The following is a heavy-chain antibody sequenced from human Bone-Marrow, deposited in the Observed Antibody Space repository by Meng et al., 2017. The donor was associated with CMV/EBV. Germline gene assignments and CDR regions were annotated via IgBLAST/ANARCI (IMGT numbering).Heavy chain of an antibody. CDR2: ISAYNGNT. V-gene: IGHV1-18*01. J-gene: IGHJ5*02. CDR3: ARVIGWELLLIGSGWFDP. D-gene: IGHD1-26*01. CDR1: GYTFTSYG. Sequence: ASVKVSCQASGYTFTSYGISWVRQAPGQGLEWMGWISAYNGNTNYVQKLQGRVTMTTDTSTSTAYMELRSLRSDDTAVYYCARVIGWELLLIGSGWFDPWGQGTLVTVSS.